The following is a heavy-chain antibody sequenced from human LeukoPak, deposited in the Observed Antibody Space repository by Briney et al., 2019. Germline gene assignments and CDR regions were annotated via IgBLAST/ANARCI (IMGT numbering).Heavy chain of an antibody. CDR1: GFTFSRYT. V-gene: IGHV3-21*01. D-gene: IGHD3-22*01. CDR3: ARDTHYYDSSGSDAFDI. CDR2: IITSSSYI. Sequence: GGSLRLSCPASGFTFSRYTMDWVRQAPGKGLGWVSSIITSSSYIYYADSVKGRFTISRDNATNSLYLQMNSLRAEDTAVYYCARDTHYYDSSGSDAFDIWGQGTMVTVSS. J-gene: IGHJ3*02.